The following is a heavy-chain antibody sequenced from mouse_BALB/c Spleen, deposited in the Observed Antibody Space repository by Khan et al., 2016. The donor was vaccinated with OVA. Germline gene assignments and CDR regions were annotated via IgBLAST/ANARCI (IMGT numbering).Heavy chain of an antibody. J-gene: IGHJ3*01. V-gene: IGHV9-3*02. CDR2: INTNTGEP. Sequence: QIQLVQSGPELKKPGETVKISCKASGYTFTNYGMNWVKQAPGKGLKWMGWINTNTGEPTYAEEFKGRFAFSLETSASTADLQINNLKNEDTATYFCARRFAYWGQGTLVTVSA. CDR3: ARRFAY. CDR1: GYTFTNYG.